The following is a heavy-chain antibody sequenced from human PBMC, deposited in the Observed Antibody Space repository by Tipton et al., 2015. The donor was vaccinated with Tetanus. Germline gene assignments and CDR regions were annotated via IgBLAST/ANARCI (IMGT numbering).Heavy chain of an antibody. J-gene: IGHJ5*02. CDR2: VYYDGSA. D-gene: IGHD2-2*01. CDR3: TSHVVEAVPRWVDP. CDR1: GDSISSSEYY. Sequence: TLSLTCTVSGDSISSSEYYWGWIRQPPGEGLEWIAIVYYDGSAYTNPSLKSRIAISIDTSGSQFSLKVHSVTAADTAFYYCTSHVVEAVPRWVDPWGQGTLVTVSS. V-gene: IGHV4-39*01.